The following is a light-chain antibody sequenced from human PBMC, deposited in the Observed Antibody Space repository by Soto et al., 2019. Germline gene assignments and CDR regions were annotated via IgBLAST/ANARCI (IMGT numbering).Light chain of an antibody. CDR3: CSYAGSSTFHVV. CDR1: SSDVGSYHL. J-gene: IGLJ2*01. V-gene: IGLV2-23*03. Sequence: QSALTQPASVSGSPGQSITISCTGTSSDVGSYHLVSWYQQHPGKAPKIMIYEGSKRPSGVSNRFSGSKSGNTASRTISGLQAEDEADYYCCSYAGSSTFHVVFGGGTKLTVL. CDR2: EGS.